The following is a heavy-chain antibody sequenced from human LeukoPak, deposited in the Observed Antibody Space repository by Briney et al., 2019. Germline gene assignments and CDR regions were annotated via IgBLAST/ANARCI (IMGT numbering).Heavy chain of an antibody. CDR1: GGSVSSGTYY. Sequence: PSETLSLTCTVSGGSVSSGTYYWSWIRQPPGKGLEWIGYIYYSGSTNYNPSLKSRVTISVDTSKNQFSLKLSSVTAADTAVYYCARSRGPNISTGYFMPYYFDYWGQGALVTVSS. V-gene: IGHV4-61*01. CDR2: IYYSGST. J-gene: IGHJ4*02. D-gene: IGHD3-9*01. CDR3: ARSRGPNISTGYFMPYYFDY.